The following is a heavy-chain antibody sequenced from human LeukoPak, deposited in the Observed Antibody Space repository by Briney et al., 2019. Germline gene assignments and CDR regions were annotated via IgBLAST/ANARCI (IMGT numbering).Heavy chain of an antibody. CDR1: GFTFDDYV. CDR3: AKGNCGADCYPDY. V-gene: IGHV3-9*01. Sequence: PGRSLRLSCAASGFTFDDYVMHGVRHAPGKGLEWVSGISWYSGSIAYADFVKGRFTISRDNAKDSLYLQMNSLRPEDTALYYCAKGNCGADCYPDYWGQGTLVTVSS. D-gene: IGHD2-21*02. J-gene: IGHJ4*02. CDR2: ISWYSGSI.